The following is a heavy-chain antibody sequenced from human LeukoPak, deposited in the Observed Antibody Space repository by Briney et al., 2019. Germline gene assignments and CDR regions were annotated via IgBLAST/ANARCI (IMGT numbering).Heavy chain of an antibody. V-gene: IGHV1-2*02. Sequence: ASVKVSCKASGYTFTGYYMHWVRQAPGQGLEWMGWINPNSGGTNYAQKFQGRVTMTRDTSISTAYMEPSRLRSDDTAVYYCAREINYYDSSGTFDYWGQGTLVTVSS. CDR2: INPNSGGT. CDR3: AREINYYDSSGTFDY. D-gene: IGHD3-22*01. CDR1: GYTFTGYY. J-gene: IGHJ4*02.